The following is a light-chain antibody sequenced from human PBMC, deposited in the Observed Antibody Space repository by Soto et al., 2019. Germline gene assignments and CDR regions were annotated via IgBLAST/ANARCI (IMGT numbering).Light chain of an antibody. CDR1: QSVSSY. CDR2: DAS. CDR3: QQRSNWPPTWT. Sequence: EIVLTQSPATLSLSPGERATLSCMASQSVSSYLAWYQQKPGQAPRLLIYDASNRATGIPARFSGSGSGTDFTLTTSSLEPEDFAVYYSQQRSNWPPTWTFGQGTKVDIK. V-gene: IGKV3-11*01. J-gene: IGKJ1*01.